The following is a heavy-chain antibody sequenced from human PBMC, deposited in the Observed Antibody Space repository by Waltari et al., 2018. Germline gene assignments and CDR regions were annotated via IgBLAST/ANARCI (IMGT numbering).Heavy chain of an antibody. Sequence: QVQLVQSGAEVKKPGSSVRVPCKASVDTFSSYAISWVRQAPGQGLEWMGGIIPIFGTANYAQKFQGRVTITTDESTSTAYMELSSLGSEDTAVYYCARSHDTNGVCYGWDYYFDYWGQGTLVTVSS. CDR2: IIPIFGTA. CDR3: ARSHDTNGVCYGWDYYFDY. J-gene: IGHJ4*02. D-gene: IGHD2-8*01. V-gene: IGHV1-69*05. CDR1: VDTFSSYA.